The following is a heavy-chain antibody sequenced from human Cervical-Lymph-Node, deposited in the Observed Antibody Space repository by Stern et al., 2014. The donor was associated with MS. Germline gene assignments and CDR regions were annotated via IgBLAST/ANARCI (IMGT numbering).Heavy chain of an antibody. V-gene: IGHV2-5*02. Sequence: QIPLKESGPALVKPTQTLTLTCTFSGFSLSASGVGVGWIRPPPGKALECLALIYWDDDKRYSPSLKSRLTITKDTSKNQVVLTMTNMDPVDTATYYCAHFGTTRREVQLDYWGQGTLVTVSS. J-gene: IGHJ4*02. CDR1: GFSLSASGVG. CDR3: AHFGTTRREVQLDY. D-gene: IGHD2-2*01. CDR2: IYWDDDK.